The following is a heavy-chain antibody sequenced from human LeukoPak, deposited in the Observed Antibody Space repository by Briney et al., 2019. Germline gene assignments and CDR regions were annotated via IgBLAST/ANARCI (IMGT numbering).Heavy chain of an antibody. V-gene: IGHV3-53*04. CDR3: ARGSSSIYYGMDV. J-gene: IGHJ6*02. D-gene: IGHD6-6*01. CDR1: GFTVRTND. CDR2: IYSGGGT. Sequence: GESLKISCAASGFTVRTNDMSWIRQAPGKGLEWVSAIYSGGGTYHADSVKGRFTISRHNSENTLSLEMNSLRADDTAVYYCARGSSSIYYGMDVWGQGTTVTVSS.